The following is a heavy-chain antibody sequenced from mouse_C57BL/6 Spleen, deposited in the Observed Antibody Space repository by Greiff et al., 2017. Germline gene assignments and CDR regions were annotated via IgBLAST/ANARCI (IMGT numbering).Heavy chain of an antibody. Sequence: EVMLVESGGDLVKPGGSLKLSCAASGFTFSSYGMSWVRQTPDKRLEWVATISSGGSYTYYPDSVKGQFTISRDKAKNTPYLQMSSLKSEDTAMYYGARSTGTAVFDYWGQGTTLTVSS. D-gene: IGHD4-1*02. CDR2: ISSGGSYT. J-gene: IGHJ2*01. CDR3: ARSTGTAVFDY. V-gene: IGHV5-6*01. CDR1: GFTFSSYG.